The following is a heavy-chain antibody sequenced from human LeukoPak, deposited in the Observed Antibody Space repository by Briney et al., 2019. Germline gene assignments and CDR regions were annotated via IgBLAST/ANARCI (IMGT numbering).Heavy chain of an antibody. CDR1: GFTFSSYS. Sequence: GGSLRLSCAASGFTFSSYSIHWVRQAPGKGLEWVTVVSADGRTQLYSDSVKGRFIVSRDNSLNTLHLQMNSLETEDTAVYYCAREFGHNRWYFDYWGQGALVTASS. D-gene: IGHD5-24*01. CDR3: AREFGHNRWYFDY. J-gene: IGHJ4*02. V-gene: IGHV3-30*03. CDR2: VSADGRTQ.